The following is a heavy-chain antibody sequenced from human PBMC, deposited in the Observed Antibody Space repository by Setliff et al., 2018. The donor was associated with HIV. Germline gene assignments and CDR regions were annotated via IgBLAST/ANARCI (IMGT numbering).Heavy chain of an antibody. V-gene: IGHV3-48*03. J-gene: IGHJ4*02. CDR1: GFTFRSYE. CDR2: INSRGDSD. CDR3: ARNWDFYNSGSLVFDY. Sequence: PGGSLRLSCAVSGFTFRSYEMSWVRQAPGKGLEWISYINSRGDSDHYADSVKGRFTISRDNAKSSLSLQMHNLRAEDTATYYCARNWDFYNSGSLVFDYWGQGTLVTVS. D-gene: IGHD3-10*01.